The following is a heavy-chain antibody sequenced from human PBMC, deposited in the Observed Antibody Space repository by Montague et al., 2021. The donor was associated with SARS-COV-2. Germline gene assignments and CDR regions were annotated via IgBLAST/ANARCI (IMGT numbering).Heavy chain of an antibody. J-gene: IGHJ4*02. V-gene: IGHV3-21*03. D-gene: IGHD5-24*01. CDR2: VSYSSTYI. CDR3: VRDQSPMGFDY. Sequence: SLRLSCAASGFTLSNYNMNWIRQAPGKGLEWVSSVSYSSTYIYYADSVKGRFSISRDNVQNSLSLQMNNLRADDTAVYYCVRDQSPMGFDYWGQGTLVTVSS. CDR1: GFTLSNYN.